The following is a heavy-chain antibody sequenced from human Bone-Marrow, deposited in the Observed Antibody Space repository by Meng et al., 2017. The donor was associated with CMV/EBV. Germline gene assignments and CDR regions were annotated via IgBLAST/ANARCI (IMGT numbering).Heavy chain of an antibody. CDR2: INPNRGGT. V-gene: IGHV1-2*02. CDR3: ARMVGTTYYFDY. J-gene: IGHJ4*02. CDR1: GYTFTAYY. Sequence: ASVKVSCKAPGYTFTAYYMDWVRQAPGQGRAWMGWINPNRGGTNYAQKFQGRVNMTRDTSISTAYMELSRLRSDDTVVYYCARMVGTTYYFDYWGQGTRVTVSS. D-gene: IGHD4/OR15-4a*01.